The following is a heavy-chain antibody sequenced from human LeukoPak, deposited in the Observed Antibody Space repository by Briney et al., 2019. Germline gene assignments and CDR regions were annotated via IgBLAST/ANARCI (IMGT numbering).Heavy chain of an antibody. D-gene: IGHD1-26*01. V-gene: IGHV1-18*01. J-gene: IGHJ4*02. CDR3: ARGEVGGSYGIAFDY. Sequence: ASVKVSCKASGYTFISYDISWVRQAPGQGLERMGWISAYNGNTNYAQKFQGRVTMTTDTSTSTAYMELRSLRSDDTAVYYCARGEVGGSYGIAFDYWGQGTLVTVSS. CDR2: ISAYNGNT. CDR1: GYTFISYD.